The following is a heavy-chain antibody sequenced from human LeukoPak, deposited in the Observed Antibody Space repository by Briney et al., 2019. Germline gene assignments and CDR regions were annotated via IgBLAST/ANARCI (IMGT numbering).Heavy chain of an antibody. Sequence: GSSVKVSCKASGGTFSSYAISWVRQAPGQGLERMGGIIPIFGTANYAQKFQGRVTITADESTSTAYMELSSLRSEDTAVYYCARGELAGSDYYFDYWGQGTLVTVSS. V-gene: IGHV1-69*01. CDR1: GGTFSSYA. D-gene: IGHD6-19*01. CDR2: IIPIFGTA. CDR3: ARGELAGSDYYFDY. J-gene: IGHJ4*02.